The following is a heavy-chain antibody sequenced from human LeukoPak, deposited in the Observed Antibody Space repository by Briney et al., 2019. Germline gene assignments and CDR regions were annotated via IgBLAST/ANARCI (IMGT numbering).Heavy chain of an antibody. CDR3: ARALGESMDYYYDYYMDV. J-gene: IGHJ6*03. V-gene: IGHV1-18*01. CDR1: VYTFTSQG. Sequence: ASVKVSCKASVYTFTSQGIRRGRHPPGQGLEARGWIGSLNGNTNYAQKLQGRVTMTPDTSTSTAYMELRSLRSDDTAVYYCARALGESMDYYYDYYMDVWGKGNTVTVSS. D-gene: IGHD3-10*01. CDR2: IGSLNGNT.